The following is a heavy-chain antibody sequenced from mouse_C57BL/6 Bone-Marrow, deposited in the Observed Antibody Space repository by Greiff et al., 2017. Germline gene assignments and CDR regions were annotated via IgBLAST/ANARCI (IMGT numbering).Heavy chain of an antibody. D-gene: IGHD1-1*02. V-gene: IGHV5-4*03. J-gene: IGHJ3*01. CDR3: ARGYGGFAY. Sequence: EVKVVESGGGLVKPGGSLKLSCAASGFTFSSYAMSWVRQTPEKRLEWVATISDGGSYTYYPDNVKGRFTISRDNAKNNLYLQMSHLKSEDTAMYYCARGYGGFAYWGQGTLVTVSA. CDR1: GFTFSSYA. CDR2: ISDGGSYT.